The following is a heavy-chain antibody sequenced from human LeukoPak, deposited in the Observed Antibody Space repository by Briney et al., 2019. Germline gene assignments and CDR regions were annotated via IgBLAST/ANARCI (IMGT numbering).Heavy chain of an antibody. D-gene: IGHD3-22*01. CDR1: GGSISSGSYY. V-gene: IGHV4-61*02. CDR3: AREVDSSGYFHAEYFQH. J-gene: IGHJ1*01. CDR2: IYTSGST. Sequence: SQTLSLTCTVSGGSISSGSYYWSWIRQPAGKGLEWIGRIYTSGSTNYNPSLKSRVTISVDTSKNQFSLKLSSVTAADTAVYYCAREVDSSGYFHAEYFQHWGQGTLVTVSS.